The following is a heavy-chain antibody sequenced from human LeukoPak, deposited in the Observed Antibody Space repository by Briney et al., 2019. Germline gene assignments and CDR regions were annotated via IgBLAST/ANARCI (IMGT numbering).Heavy chain of an antibody. Sequence: GGSLRLSCAASGFTFSSYGMHWVRQAPGKGLEWVAFIRYDGSNKYYADSVKGRFTISRDNSKNTLYLQMNSLRAEDTAVYYCARDFMSSGWYSLLGYYFDYWGQGTLVTVSS. CDR1: GFTFSSYG. D-gene: IGHD6-19*01. CDR3: ARDFMSSGWYSLLGYYFDY. J-gene: IGHJ4*02. V-gene: IGHV3-30*02. CDR2: IRYDGSNK.